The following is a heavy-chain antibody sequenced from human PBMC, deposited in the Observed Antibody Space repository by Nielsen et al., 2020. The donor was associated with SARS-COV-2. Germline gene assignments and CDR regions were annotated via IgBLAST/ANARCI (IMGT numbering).Heavy chain of an antibody. CDR3: ATFPSRTVFHD. J-gene: IGHJ4*02. CDR2: IWYDGSNK. V-gene: IGHV3-33*08. D-gene: IGHD3/OR15-3a*01. Sequence: GESLKISCAASGFTFSSYGMHWVRQAPGKGLEWVAVIWYDGSNKYYADSVKGRFTISRDNSKNTLYLQMNSLRAEDTAVYYCATFPSRTVFHDWGQGTLVTVSS. CDR1: GFTFSSYG.